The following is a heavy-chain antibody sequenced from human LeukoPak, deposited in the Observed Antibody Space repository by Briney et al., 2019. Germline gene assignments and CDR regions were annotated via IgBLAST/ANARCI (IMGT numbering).Heavy chain of an antibody. J-gene: IGHJ5*01. CDR1: GGSISSGGYY. Sequence: SQTLSLTCTVSGGSISSGGYYWSWIRQHPGKGLGWIGYIYYSGSTYYNPSLKSRVTISVDTSKNQFSLKLSSVTAADTAVYYCARGPPRFRYSSGWYDSWGQGTLVTVSS. CDR3: ARGPPRFRYSSGWYDS. CDR2: IYYSGST. D-gene: IGHD6-19*01. V-gene: IGHV4-31*03.